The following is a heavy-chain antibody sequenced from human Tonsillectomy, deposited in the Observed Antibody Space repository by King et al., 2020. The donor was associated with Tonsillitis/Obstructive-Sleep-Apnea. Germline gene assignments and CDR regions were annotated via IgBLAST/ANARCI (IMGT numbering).Heavy chain of an antibody. J-gene: IGHJ4*02. D-gene: IGHD2-2*01. CDR1: GYSFTSYW. CDR2: IYPGDSDT. Sequence: VQLVESGAEVKKPGESLKISCKGSGYSFTSYWIGWVRHMPGKGLEWMGIIYPGDSDTRYSPSFQGQVTISADKSISTAYLQWSSLKASDTAMYYCARRGYCSSTSCAFFDYWGQGTLVTVSS. V-gene: IGHV5-51*01. CDR3: ARRGYCSSTSCAFFDY.